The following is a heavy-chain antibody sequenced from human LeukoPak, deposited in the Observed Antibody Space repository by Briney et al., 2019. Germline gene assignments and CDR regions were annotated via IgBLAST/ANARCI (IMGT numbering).Heavy chain of an antibody. Sequence: SETLSLTCAVSGGSISSRNWWTWVRQPPGKGLEWIGEIYHAGNTNYNPSLKSRVTISVNKSKNQFSLKLTSVTAADTAVYYCATEAYYDSSGPHFDYWGQGTLVTVSS. V-gene: IGHV4-4*02. CDR1: GGSISSRNW. CDR3: ATEAYYDSSGPHFDY. J-gene: IGHJ4*02. CDR2: IYHAGNT. D-gene: IGHD3-22*01.